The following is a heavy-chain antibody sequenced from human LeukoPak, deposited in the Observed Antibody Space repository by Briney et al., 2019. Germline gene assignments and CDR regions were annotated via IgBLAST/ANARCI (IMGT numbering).Heavy chain of an antibody. CDR2: IIPIFGTA. V-gene: IGHV1-69*13. CDR3: ARDKRRDGYNPYAFDI. CDR1: GGTFSSYA. Sequence: SVKVSCKASGGTFSSYAISLVRQAPGQGLEWMGGIIPIFGTANYAQKFQGRVTITADESTSTAYMELSSLRSEDTAVYYCARDKRRDGYNPYAFDIWGQGTMVTVSS. J-gene: IGHJ3*02. D-gene: IGHD5-24*01.